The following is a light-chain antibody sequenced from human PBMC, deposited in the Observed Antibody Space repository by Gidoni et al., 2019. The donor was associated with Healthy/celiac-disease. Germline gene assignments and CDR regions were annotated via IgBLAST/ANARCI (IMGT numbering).Light chain of an antibody. V-gene: IGKV1-27*01. CDR1: QGISNY. J-gene: IGKJ1*01. CDR2: AAS. CDR3: QKYNSAPWT. Sequence: DIQMTQSPSSLSASVGDRVTITCRASQGISNYLARYQQKPGKVPNLLIYAASTLQSGVPSRFSGSVSGTDFTLTISRLQPEDVATYFCQKYNSAPWTFXXXTKVEIK.